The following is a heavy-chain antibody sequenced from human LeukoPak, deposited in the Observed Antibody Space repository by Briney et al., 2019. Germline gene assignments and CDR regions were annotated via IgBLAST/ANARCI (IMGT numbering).Heavy chain of an antibody. D-gene: IGHD3-22*01. J-gene: IGHJ4*02. V-gene: IGHV3-33*01. CDR3: ASWVDSSGCDY. CDR2: IWYDGSHT. Sequence: GRSLRLSCAASGFTFSLYGMHWVRQAPGKGLEWVAVIWYDGSHTHYADSMKGRFTISRDNSKNTLYLQMNSLRVEDTAVYYCASWVDSSGCDYWGQGTLVTVSS. CDR1: GFTFSLYG.